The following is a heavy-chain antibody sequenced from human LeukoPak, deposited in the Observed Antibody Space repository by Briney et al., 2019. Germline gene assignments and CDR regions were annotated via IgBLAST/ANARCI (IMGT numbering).Heavy chain of an antibody. J-gene: IGHJ4*02. Sequence: PGGSLRLSCAASGFTFSSYGMHWVRQAPGKGLEWVAVISYDGSNKYYADSVKGRFTISRDNSKNAVYLQMNSLRAEDTAVYYCASWEVAAAGALFDYWGQGTLVTVSS. CDR1: GFTFSSYG. D-gene: IGHD6-13*01. CDR3: ASWEVAAAGALFDY. V-gene: IGHV3-30*03. CDR2: ISYDGSNK.